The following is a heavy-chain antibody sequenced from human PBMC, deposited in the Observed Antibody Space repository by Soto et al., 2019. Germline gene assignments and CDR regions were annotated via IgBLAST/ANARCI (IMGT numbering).Heavy chain of an antibody. CDR1: GGSLSDSNW. CDR2: ISHTGST. J-gene: IGHJ4*02. D-gene: IGHD2-8*02. CDR3: ASFTGTYYFDF. Sequence: QMQLQESGPGLVKPSGTLSLTCAVSGGSLSDSNWWSWVRQPPGKGLEWIGEISHTGSTNYNPSHQSRVTLSVDKSKNHFSLNLKSVTAADTAVYYCASFTGTYYFDFWGPGTLVTVAS. V-gene: IGHV4-4*02.